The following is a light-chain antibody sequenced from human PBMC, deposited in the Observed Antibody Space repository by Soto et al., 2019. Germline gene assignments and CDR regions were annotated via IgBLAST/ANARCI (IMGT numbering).Light chain of an antibody. CDR2: DVN. CDR3: SSYASTSTAV. CDR1: SCDVGAYNY. J-gene: IGLJ1*01. Sequence: QSALTQPASVSGSPGQSITISCTGTSCDVGAYNYVSWYQQHPGKAPQLMIYDVNYRPSGVSNRFSGSKSGITASLTISGLQAEDEADYYCSSYASTSTAVFGTGTKLTVL. V-gene: IGLV2-14*03.